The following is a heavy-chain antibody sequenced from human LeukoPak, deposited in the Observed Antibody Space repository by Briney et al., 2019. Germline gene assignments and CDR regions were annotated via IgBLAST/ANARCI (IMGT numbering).Heavy chain of an antibody. D-gene: IGHD6-19*01. CDR3: ARDGAVAGIRNAFDI. CDR2: ISSSGSTI. V-gene: IGHV3-11*01. CDR1: GFTFRDYH. Sequence: GGSLTLSCAASGFTFRDYHMIWIRQASGQGLEGVSYISSSGSTIYYADSVKGRFTISRGNAKNSLYLQMNSLRAEDTAVYYCARDGAVAGIRNAFDIWGQGTMVTVSS. J-gene: IGHJ3*02.